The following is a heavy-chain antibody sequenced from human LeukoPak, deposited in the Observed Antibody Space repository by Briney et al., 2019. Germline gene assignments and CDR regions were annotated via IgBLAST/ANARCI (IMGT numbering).Heavy chain of an antibody. Sequence: GGSLRLSCAASGFTFSSYGMHWVRQAPGKGLEWVAVISYDGSNKYYADSVRGRFTISRDNSKNTLYPQMNSLRAEDTAVYYCAKVGGYSGYEHFDYWGQGTLVTVSS. D-gene: IGHD5-12*01. J-gene: IGHJ4*02. CDR2: ISYDGSNK. CDR1: GFTFSSYG. V-gene: IGHV3-30*18. CDR3: AKVGGYSGYEHFDY.